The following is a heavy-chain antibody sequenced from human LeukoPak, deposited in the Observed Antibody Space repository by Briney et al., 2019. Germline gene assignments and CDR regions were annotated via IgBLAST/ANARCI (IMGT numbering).Heavy chain of an antibody. CDR1: GFTFSSYS. Sequence: GGSLRLSCAASGFTFSSYSMNWVRQAPGKGLEWVSYISSSSSTIYYADSVKGRFTISRDNAKNSLYLQMNSLRAEDTAVYYCARVFRDGYNQEAFDIWGQGTMVTVSS. V-gene: IGHV3-48*01. CDR3: ARVFRDGYNQEAFDI. D-gene: IGHD5-24*01. J-gene: IGHJ3*02. CDR2: ISSSSSTI.